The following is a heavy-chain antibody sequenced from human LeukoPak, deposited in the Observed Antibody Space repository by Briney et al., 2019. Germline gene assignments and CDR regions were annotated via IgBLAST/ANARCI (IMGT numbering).Heavy chain of an antibody. CDR2: IYTSGST. CDR3: ARHAVTNAFDI. J-gene: IGHJ3*02. D-gene: IGHD4-11*01. V-gene: IGHV4-4*09. CDR1: GGSISGYY. Sequence: SETLSLTCTVSGGSISGYYWSWIRQPPGKGLEWIGYIYTSGSTNYNPSLKSRVTISVDTSKNQFSLKLSSVTAADTAVYYCARHAVTNAFDIWGQGTMVTVSS.